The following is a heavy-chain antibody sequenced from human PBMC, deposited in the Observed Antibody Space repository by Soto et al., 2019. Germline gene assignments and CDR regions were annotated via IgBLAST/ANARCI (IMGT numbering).Heavy chain of an antibody. J-gene: IGHJ5*02. CDR2: IYYSGST. V-gene: IGHV4-39*01. D-gene: IGHD6-19*01. Sequence: PSETLSLTCSVSGGSINSSSYFWGWVRQPPGKGLEWIGSIYYSGSTYYNPSLRSRVTISVDTSKNQFSLKLRSVTAADTAVFYCARNYSRGSRNWFDPWGQGNLVTVSS. CDR1: GGSINSSSYF. CDR3: ARNYSRGSRNWFDP.